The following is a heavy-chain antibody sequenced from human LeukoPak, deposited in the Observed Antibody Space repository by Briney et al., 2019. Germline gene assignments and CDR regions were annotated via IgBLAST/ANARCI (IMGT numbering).Heavy chain of an antibody. CDR2: IRSTANGYAT. J-gene: IGHJ4*02. CDR3: TGNYYGSGSYADFDY. D-gene: IGHD3-10*01. Sequence: PGGSLRLSCAASGFTFSNHGMNWVRQASGKGLEWVGRIRSTANGYATAYAASVKGRFTISRDDSKNTAYLQMDSLKTEDTAVYYCTGNYYGSGSYADFDYWGQGTLVTVSS. CDR1: GFTFSNHG. V-gene: IGHV3-73*01.